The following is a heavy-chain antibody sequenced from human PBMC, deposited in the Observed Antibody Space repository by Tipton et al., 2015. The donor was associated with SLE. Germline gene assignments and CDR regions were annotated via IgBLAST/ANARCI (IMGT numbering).Heavy chain of an antibody. J-gene: IGHJ4*02. CDR2: IYHSGST. V-gene: IGHV4-38-2*01. D-gene: IGHD2-21*01. CDR3: ARGGDPDYFAY. Sequence: TLSLTCAVSGYSISSGYYWGWIRPPPGEGLEWIGSIYHSGSTHYNPSLKSRVTISLDTSKNQFSLKLNSVTAADTAVYYCARGGDPDYFAYWGQGTLVTVSS. CDR1: GYSISSGYY.